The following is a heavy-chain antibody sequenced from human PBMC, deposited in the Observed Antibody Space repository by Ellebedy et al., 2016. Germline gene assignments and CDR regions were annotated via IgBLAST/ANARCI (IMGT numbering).Heavy chain of an antibody. CDR3: AKTSGWYNDYFDY. Sequence: GESLKISXAASGFTFSSYGMHWVRQAPGKGLEWVAVISYDGSNKYYADSVKGRFTISRDNSKNTLYLQMNSLRAEDTAVYYCAKTSGWYNDYFDYWGQGTLVTVSS. D-gene: IGHD6-19*01. V-gene: IGHV3-30*18. CDR2: ISYDGSNK. J-gene: IGHJ4*02. CDR1: GFTFSSYG.